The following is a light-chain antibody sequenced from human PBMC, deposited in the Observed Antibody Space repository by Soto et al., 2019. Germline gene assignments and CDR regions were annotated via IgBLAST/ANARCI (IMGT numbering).Light chain of an antibody. J-gene: IGKJ1*01. Sequence: DVQITQCASSLSASVVDRVTITCRASQGINNYLAWYQQRPGKVPKLLIYAASTLQSGVPSRFRGSRSGTDFTLTISSLQAEDVATYYCQNYNSAPRTFGQGTKVDIK. CDR2: AAS. CDR1: QGINNY. CDR3: QNYNSAPRT. V-gene: IGKV1-27*01.